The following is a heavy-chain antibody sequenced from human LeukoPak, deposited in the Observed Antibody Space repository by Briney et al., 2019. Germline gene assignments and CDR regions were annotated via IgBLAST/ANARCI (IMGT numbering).Heavy chain of an antibody. J-gene: IGHJ4*02. CDR1: GFTLSSYA. Sequence: GGSLRLSCVVSGFTLSSYAMSWVRQAPGKGLEWVAATSSSDSGKYHADSVRGRFTISRDDSENTLYLQMSSLKTEDTAVYYCTTSSYCEKNVCQTYFDFWGQGTLVTVSS. V-gene: IGHV3-23*01. D-gene: IGHD2-21*01. CDR3: TTSSYCEKNVCQTYFDF. CDR2: TSSSDSGK.